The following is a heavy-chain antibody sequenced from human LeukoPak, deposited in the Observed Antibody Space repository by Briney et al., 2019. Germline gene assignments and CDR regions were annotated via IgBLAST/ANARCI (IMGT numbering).Heavy chain of an antibody. V-gene: IGHV4-59*01. CDR1: GGSISGYY. CDR2: LYYMRGA. D-gene: IGHD3-22*01. Sequence: KPSETLSLTCTVSGGSISGYYWSWSRQPPGKGVEWIGNLYYMRGAWYKSSLKSRVTTSVDTSRNEFSLKLSSVTAADTAVYYCARSDSSETYYYGMDVWGQGTTVTVSS. J-gene: IGHJ6*02. CDR3: ARSDSSETYYYGMDV.